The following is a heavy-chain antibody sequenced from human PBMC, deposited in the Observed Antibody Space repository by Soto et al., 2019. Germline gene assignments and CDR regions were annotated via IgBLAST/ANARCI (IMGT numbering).Heavy chain of an antibody. CDR1: GYSFTSYW. CDR2: IYPGDSDT. D-gene: IGHD2-15*01. V-gene: IGHV5-51*01. Sequence: PGESLKISCKGSGYSFTSYWISWVRQMPGKGLEWMGIIYPGDSDTRYSPSFQGQVTISADKSISTAYLQWSSLKASDTAMYYCATSAGVVVVAATDAFDIWGQGTMVTVS. J-gene: IGHJ3*02. CDR3: ATSAGVVVVAATDAFDI.